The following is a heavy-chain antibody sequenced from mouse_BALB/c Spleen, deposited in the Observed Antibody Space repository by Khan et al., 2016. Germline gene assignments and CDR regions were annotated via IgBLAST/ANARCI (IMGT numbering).Heavy chain of an antibody. CDR1: GYTFTSYT. V-gene: IGHV1-4*01. CDR3: VRSRRMGCNYLFDY. CDR2: INPTSGYT. J-gene: IGHJ2*01. D-gene: IGHD2-1*01. Sequence: QVQLKQSGAELARPGASVRMSCKASGYTFTSYTIHWVKQRPGQGLEWIGYINPTSGYTNYNQKFKDKATLTADKSSSTAYMQLSSLTSEDSAVYYCVRSRRMGCNYLFDYWGQGTTLTVSS.